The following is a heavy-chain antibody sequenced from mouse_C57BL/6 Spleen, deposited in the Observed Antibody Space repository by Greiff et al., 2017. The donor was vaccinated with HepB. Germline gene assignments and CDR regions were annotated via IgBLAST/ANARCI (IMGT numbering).Heavy chain of an antibody. Sequence: EVQLQESGGGLVKPGGSLKLSCAASGFTFSDYGMHWVRQAPEKGLEWVAYISSGSSTIYYADTVKGRFTISRDNAKNTLFLQMTSLRSEDTAMYYCARDYYGSSYEGDYFDYWGQGTTLTVSS. CDR2: ISSGSSTI. CDR1: GFTFSDYG. CDR3: ARDYYGSSYEGDYFDY. V-gene: IGHV5-17*01. J-gene: IGHJ2*01. D-gene: IGHD1-1*01.